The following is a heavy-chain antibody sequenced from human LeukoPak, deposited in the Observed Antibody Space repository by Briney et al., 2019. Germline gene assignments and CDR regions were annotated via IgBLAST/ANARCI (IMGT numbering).Heavy chain of an antibody. Sequence: SETLSLTCTVSGGSISGSNYYWGWIRQPPGKGLEWIGSIYYGGTTFYSPSLKSRVTVSVDTSKNQFSLRLTSVTAADAALYHCVRDDRYDGTFDIWGQGTMVTVSS. J-gene: IGHJ3*02. V-gene: IGHV4-39*07. CDR1: GGSISGSNYY. CDR3: VRDDRYDGTFDI. D-gene: IGHD1-1*01. CDR2: IYYGGTT.